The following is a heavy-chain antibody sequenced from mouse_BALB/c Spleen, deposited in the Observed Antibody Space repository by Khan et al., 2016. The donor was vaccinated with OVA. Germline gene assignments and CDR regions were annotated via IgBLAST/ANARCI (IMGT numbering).Heavy chain of an antibody. CDR2: ISYSGNT. CDR1: GYSITSDYV. V-gene: IGHV3-2*02. J-gene: IGHJ2*01. Sequence: EVKLEESGPGLVKPSQSLPLTCTVTGYSITSDYVWNWIRQFPGNKLEWMGYISYSGNTKYNPSLKSRVSITRDTSKNQFFLQLNSVTIEDTATYYCARIYGGDFDYWGQGTTLTVSS. CDR3: ARIYGGDFDY. D-gene: IGHD1-1*01.